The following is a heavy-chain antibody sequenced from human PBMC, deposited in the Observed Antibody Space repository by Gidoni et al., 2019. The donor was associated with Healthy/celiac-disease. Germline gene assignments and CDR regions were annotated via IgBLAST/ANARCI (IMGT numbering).Heavy chain of an antibody. Sequence: EVQLVESGGGLIQPGGSLRLPCAASGFTVSSNYMSWFRQAPGKGLEWVSVIYSGGSTYYADSVKGRFTISRDNSKNTLYLQMNSLRAEDTAVYYCARAYSTGQYYFDYWGQGTLVTVSS. CDR2: IYSGGST. CDR1: GFTVSSNY. CDR3: ARAYSTGQYYFDY. D-gene: IGHD2-8*02. J-gene: IGHJ4*02. V-gene: IGHV3-53*01.